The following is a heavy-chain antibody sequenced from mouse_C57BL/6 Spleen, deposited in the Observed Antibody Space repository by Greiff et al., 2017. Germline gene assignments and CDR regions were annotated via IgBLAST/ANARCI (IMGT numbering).Heavy chain of an antibody. V-gene: IGHV5-12*01. J-gene: IGHJ3*01. D-gene: IGHD2-1*01. CDR1: GFTFSDYY. CDR2: ISNGGGST. Sequence: VQLKESGGGLVQPGGSLKLSCAASGFTFSDYYMYWVRQTPEKRLEWVAYISNGGGSTYYPDTVKGRFTISRDNAKNTLYLQMSRLKSEDTAMYYCARDLLGFAYWGQGTLVTVSA. CDR3: ARDLLGFAY.